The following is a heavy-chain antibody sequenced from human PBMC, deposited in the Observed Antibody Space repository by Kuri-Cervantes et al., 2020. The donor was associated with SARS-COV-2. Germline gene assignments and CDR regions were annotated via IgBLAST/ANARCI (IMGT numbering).Heavy chain of an antibody. CDR1: GCSISSSYF. Sequence: SETLSLTCTASGCSISSSYFWGWIRQPPGKGLEWIGSVPYSGNTYHNPSLKSRLTISVDTSKNQFSLNLSSVTAADTAVYYCARLPLLDLSGYSPAGYPWFDPWGLGTLVTVSS. CDR3: ARLPLLDLSGYSPAGYPWFDP. J-gene: IGHJ5*02. V-gene: IGHV4-39*01. CDR2: VPYSGNT. D-gene: IGHD5-12*01.